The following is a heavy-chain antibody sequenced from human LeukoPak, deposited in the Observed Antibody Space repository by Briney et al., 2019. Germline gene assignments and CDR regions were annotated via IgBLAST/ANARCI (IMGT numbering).Heavy chain of an antibody. CDR2: INPSGGST. Sequence: RASVKVSCKASGYTFTSYYMHWVRQAPGQGLEWMGIINPSGGSTSYAQKFQGRVTMTRDMSTSTVYMELSSLRSEDTAVYYCARDRGDYVVDYYYYYYMDVWGKGTTVTVSS. V-gene: IGHV1-46*01. CDR1: GYTFTSYY. D-gene: IGHD2-21*02. J-gene: IGHJ6*03. CDR3: ARDRGDYVVDYYYYYYMDV.